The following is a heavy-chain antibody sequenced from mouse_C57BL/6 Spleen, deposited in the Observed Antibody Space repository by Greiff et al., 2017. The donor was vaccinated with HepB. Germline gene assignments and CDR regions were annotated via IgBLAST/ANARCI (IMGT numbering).Heavy chain of an antibody. D-gene: IGHD1-1*01. V-gene: IGHV1-80*01. CDR2: IYPGDGDT. Sequence: VQLQQSGAELVKPGASVKISCKASGYAFSSYWMNWVKQRPGKGLEWIGQIYPGDGDTNYNGKFKGKATLTADKSSSTAYMQLSSLTSEDSAVYFCARGGDYGSSSSWFACWGQGTLVTVSA. CDR1: GYAFSSYW. J-gene: IGHJ3*01. CDR3: ARGGDYGSSSSWFAC.